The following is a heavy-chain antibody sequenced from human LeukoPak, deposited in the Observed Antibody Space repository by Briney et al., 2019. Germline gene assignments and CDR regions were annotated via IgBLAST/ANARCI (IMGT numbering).Heavy chain of an antibody. D-gene: IGHD2-15*01. V-gene: IGHV1-8*01. J-gene: IGHJ6*03. CDR3: ARVLYYYYYMDV. Sequence: AASVKVSCKASGYTFTSYDINWVRQATGQGLEWMGWMNPNSGNTGYAQKFQGRVTMTRNTSISTAYMELSSLRSEDTAVYYCARVLYYYYYMDVWGKGTTVTISS. CDR1: GYTFTSYD. CDR2: MNPNSGNT.